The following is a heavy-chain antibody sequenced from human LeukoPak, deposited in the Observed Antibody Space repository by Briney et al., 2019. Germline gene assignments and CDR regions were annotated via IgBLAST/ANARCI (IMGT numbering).Heavy chain of an antibody. CDR3: ARYRGGGYDY. J-gene: IGHJ4*02. D-gene: IGHD1-26*01. CDR2: ISSSSSYI. CDR1: GFTFSSYS. V-gene: IGHV3-21*01. Sequence: GGSLRLSCAASGFTFSSYSMNWVRQAPGKGLEWVSSISSSSSYIYYADSVKGRFTISRDNAKNSLYLQMSSLRAEDTAVYYCARYRGGGYDYWGQGTLVTVSS.